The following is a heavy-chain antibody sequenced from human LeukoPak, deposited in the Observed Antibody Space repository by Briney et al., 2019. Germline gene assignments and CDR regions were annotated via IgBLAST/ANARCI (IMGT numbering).Heavy chain of an antibody. CDR2: ISYSGTN. CDR1: GGSVSSSSYY. J-gene: IGHJ5*02. CDR3: ASLGTLRS. D-gene: IGHD7-27*01. Sequence: PSETLSLTCTVSGGSVSSSSYYWGWIRQPPGKGLEWIGSISYSGTNYNNPSLKSRVSISIDTSKTQFSVKLTSVTAADTAMYYCASLGTLRSWGQGTLVTLSS. V-gene: IGHV4-39*01.